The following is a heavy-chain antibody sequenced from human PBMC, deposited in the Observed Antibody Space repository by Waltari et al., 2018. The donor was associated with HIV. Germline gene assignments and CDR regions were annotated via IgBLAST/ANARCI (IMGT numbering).Heavy chain of an antibody. CDR1: GYTFLSNA. CDR2: INTKTGNP. V-gene: IGHV7-4-1*01. CDR3: ARDTGPGRSFDS. Sequence: QVQLVQSGSELKKPGASVRVSCKAYGYTFLSNAISWVRQAPGQGLEWLGWINTKTGNPTYAQGFTGRFVFSVDTAVSTTFLQIDSLKGEDTALYYCARDTGPGRSFDSWGQGTLVTVSS. D-gene: IGHD3-10*01. J-gene: IGHJ4*02.